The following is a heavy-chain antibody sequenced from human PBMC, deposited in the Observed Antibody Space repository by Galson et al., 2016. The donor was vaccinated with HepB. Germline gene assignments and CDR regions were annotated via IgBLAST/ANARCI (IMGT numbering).Heavy chain of an antibody. Sequence: SLRLSCAASGFTLSTYHMHWVRQAPGRGLEWVSSISGRTSSYIYYADSVKGRFTISSDRSRNTMHLQMDSLTSEDPGVYYCAVQTTVMYLDYWGLGALVTVSS. CDR3: AVQTTVMYLDY. CDR1: GFTLSTYH. D-gene: IGHD1-1*01. V-gene: IGHV3-21*01. J-gene: IGHJ4*02. CDR2: ISGRTSSYI.